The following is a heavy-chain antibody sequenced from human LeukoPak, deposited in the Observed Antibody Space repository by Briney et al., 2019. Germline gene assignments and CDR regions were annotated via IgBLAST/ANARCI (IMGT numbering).Heavy chain of an antibody. J-gene: IGHJ4*02. V-gene: IGHV4-4*07. CDR2: IYAGGTA. CDR1: GGSISNYY. D-gene: IGHD2-2*01. Sequence: SETLSLTCTVSGGSISNYYWSWIRQSAGKGLEWIGRIYAGGTANYNPSLKSRVTMSGDTSKNQLSLKLSSVTAADTAVYYCARGPCTSANCYWSLDYWGQGTLVTVSS. CDR3: ARGPCTSANCYWSLDY.